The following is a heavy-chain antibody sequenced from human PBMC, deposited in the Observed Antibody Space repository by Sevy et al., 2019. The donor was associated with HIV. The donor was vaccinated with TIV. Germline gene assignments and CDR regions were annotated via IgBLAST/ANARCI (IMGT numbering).Heavy chain of an antibody. V-gene: IGHV3-30*02. D-gene: IGHD6-13*01. CDR1: GFTFSQYG. J-gene: IGHJ4*02. CDR3: AKHRDTLAAAAYLDH. CDR2: IRYDRSTK. Sequence: GGSLRLSCAATGFTFSQYGMEWVRQAPGKGLEWVAFIRYDRSTKYYVDSVKGRFTISRDNSKNMLYLQMNSLRPEDTALYSCAKHRDTLAAAAYLDHWGQGTLVTVSS.